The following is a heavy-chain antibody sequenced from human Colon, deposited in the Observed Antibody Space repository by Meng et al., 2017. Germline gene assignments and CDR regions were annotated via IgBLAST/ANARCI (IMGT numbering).Heavy chain of an antibody. J-gene: IGHJ4*02. D-gene: IGHD2-21*01. CDR3: TRNVVSDY. CDR1: GFIFTDYF. Sequence: VQLVESGGGLVKPGGSLRLSWEASGFIFTDYFFNWIRQAPGKGLEWIAYVSSHGTTIHYADSVKGRFTISRDDANNSVHLQMNSLRAEDTAVYYCTRNVVSDYWGQGTLVTVSS. CDR2: VSSHGTTI. V-gene: IGHV3-11*01.